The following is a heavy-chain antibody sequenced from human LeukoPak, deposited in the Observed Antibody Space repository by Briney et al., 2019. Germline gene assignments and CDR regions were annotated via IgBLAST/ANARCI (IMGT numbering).Heavy chain of an antibody. CDR1: GGSISTYY. D-gene: IGHD3-10*01. V-gene: IGHV4-59*08. CDR3: ARQESSYGSGSYFDY. Sequence: SETLSLTCTVSGGSISTYYWTWIRQPPGKGLEWIGSISYSGSTNNSPSLEGRVTMSVDTSKNQFSLKLSSVTAADTAVYFCARQESSYGSGSYFDYWGQGILVTVSS. CDR2: ISYSGST. J-gene: IGHJ4*02.